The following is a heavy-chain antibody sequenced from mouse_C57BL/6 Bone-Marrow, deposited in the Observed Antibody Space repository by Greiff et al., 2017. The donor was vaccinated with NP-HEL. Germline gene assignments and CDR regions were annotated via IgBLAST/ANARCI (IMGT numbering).Heavy chain of an antibody. Sequence: EVKLMESGGGLVQPGGSLKLSCAASGFTFSDYYMYWVRQTPEKRLEWVAYISNGGGSTYYPDTVKGRFTISRDNAKNTLYLQMSRLKSEDTAMYYCARHGSSHFDYWGQGTTLTVSS. D-gene: IGHD1-1*01. CDR2: ISNGGGST. CDR3: ARHGSSHFDY. CDR1: GFTFSDYY. J-gene: IGHJ2*01. V-gene: IGHV5-12*01.